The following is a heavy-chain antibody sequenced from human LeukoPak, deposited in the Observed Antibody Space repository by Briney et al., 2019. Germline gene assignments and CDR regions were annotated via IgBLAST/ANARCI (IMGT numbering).Heavy chain of an antibody. J-gene: IGHJ4*02. CDR1: GFTVSSNY. CDR2: IHSGGST. CDR3: AKDISGYYYDSSGYYH. Sequence: GGSLRLSCAASGFTVSSNYMSWVRQAPGKGLEWVSIIHSGGSTYYADSVKGRFTISRDNSKNTLYLQMNSLRAEDTALYYCAKDISGYYYDSSGYYHWGQGTLVTVSS. D-gene: IGHD3-22*01. V-gene: IGHV3-53*05.